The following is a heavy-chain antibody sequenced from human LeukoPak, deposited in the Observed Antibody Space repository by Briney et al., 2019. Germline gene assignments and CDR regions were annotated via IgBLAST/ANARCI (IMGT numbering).Heavy chain of an antibody. J-gene: IGHJ4*02. CDR2: IKQDGSEK. CDR1: GFTFSSYW. CDR3: ARAIGLYYDFWSGYPDY. V-gene: IGHV3-7*01. Sequence: PGGSLRLSCAASGFTFSSYWMSWVRQAPGKGLEWVANIKQDGSEKYYVDSVKGRFTISRDNAKNSLYLQMNSLRAEDTAVYYCARAIGLYYDFWSGYPDYWGQGTLVTVSS. D-gene: IGHD3-3*01.